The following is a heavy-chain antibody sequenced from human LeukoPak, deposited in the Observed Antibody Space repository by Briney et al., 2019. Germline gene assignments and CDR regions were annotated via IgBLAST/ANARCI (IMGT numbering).Heavy chain of an antibody. J-gene: IGHJ4*02. CDR2: IYHSGST. D-gene: IGHD3-16*01. CDR1: GGSISSGGYS. Sequence: NPSETLSLTCAVSGGSISSGGYSWRWIRQPPGKGLEWIGYIYHSGSTYYNPSLKSRVTISVDTSKNQFSLRLTSVTAADTAVYYCARAPPGGSPFDFWGQGTLVTVSS. CDR3: ARAPPGGSPFDF. V-gene: IGHV4-30-2*01.